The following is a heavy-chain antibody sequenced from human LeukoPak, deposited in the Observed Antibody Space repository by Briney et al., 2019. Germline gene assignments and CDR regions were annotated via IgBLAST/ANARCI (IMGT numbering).Heavy chain of an antibody. CDR3: ARSSGTGTFSY. CDR1: GDSISRSTYY. J-gene: IGHJ4*02. CDR2: VYYGRSP. Sequence: SETLSLTCTVSGDSISRSTYYWAWIRQPPGKGLEWIGSVYYGRSPYFNPSLESRATISVDTSKNHFSLKMSSVTAADTAVYYCARSSGTGTFSYWGQGTLATVSS. D-gene: IGHD6-25*01. V-gene: IGHV4-39*02.